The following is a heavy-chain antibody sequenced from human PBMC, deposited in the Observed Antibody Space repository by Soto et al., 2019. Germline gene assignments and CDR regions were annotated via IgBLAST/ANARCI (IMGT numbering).Heavy chain of an antibody. CDR1: GFSFSDYS. CDR2: ISGSTSYI. J-gene: IGHJ6*03. Sequence: EVQLVESGGGLVKPGGSLRLSCAASGFSFSDYSMNWVRQAPGKGLEWVYSISGSTSYIYYADSLKGRFTVSRDNAEKSLYLQMNSLRAEDTAVYHCARDGPFCSGTGCRDYYHYMDFWGKGTTVIVSS. CDR3: ARDGPFCSGTGCRDYYHYMDF. V-gene: IGHV3-21*01. D-gene: IGHD2-2*01.